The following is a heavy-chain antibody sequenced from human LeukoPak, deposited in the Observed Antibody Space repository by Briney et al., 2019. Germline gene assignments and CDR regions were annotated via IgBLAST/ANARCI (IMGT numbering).Heavy chain of an antibody. J-gene: IGHJ4*02. D-gene: IGHD4-17*01. CDR1: GFIVHTNY. CDR3: ARDSYGDANFDS. V-gene: IGHV3-53*01. Sequence: GGSLRLSGAASGFIVHTNYRTWVRRAPGWGLEWVSFIYADGNTYCADSVQGRFTISRDISKNAVYLQMNSLRAEDTAVYYCARDSYGDANFDSWGQGTLVTVSS. CDR2: IYADGNT.